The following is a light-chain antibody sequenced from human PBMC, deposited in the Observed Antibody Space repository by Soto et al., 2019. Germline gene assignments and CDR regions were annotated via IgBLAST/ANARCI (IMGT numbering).Light chain of an antibody. V-gene: IGKV1-5*03. CDR2: KAS. CDR1: QSISSW. J-gene: IGKJ2*01. Sequence: DIQLTQSPPTLSASVGDRVTITCRASQSISSWLAWYQQKPGKAPKLLIYKASTLKSGVPSRFSGSGSETEFTLTISSLQPDDFATYYCQQYNNLYTFGQGTKVDIK. CDR3: QQYNNLYT.